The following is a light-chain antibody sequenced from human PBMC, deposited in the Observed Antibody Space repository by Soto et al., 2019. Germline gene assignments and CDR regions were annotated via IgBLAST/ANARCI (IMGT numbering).Light chain of an antibody. CDR2: GAS. CDR3: QQYNNWLVYT. CDR1: QSVSSN. J-gene: IGKJ2*01. V-gene: IGKV3-15*01. Sequence: EIVMTQSPATLSVSPGERATLSCSASQSVSSNLAWYQQKPGQAPRLLIYGASTRATGIPARFSGSGSGTEFTLTISSLQSEDFAVYYCQQYNNWLVYTFGQGTKLEIK.